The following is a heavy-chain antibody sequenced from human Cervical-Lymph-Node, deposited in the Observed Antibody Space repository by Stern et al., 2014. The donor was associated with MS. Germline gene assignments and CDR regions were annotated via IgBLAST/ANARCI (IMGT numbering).Heavy chain of an antibody. CDR3: ARGDSRFYYYYGMDV. CDR1: GYTFTSYG. D-gene: IGHD2-21*01. J-gene: IGHJ6*02. Sequence: VQLVESGAEVKKPGASVKVSCKASGYTFTSYGISWVRQAPGQGLEWMGWIRYYNGNSYDAKRLQGRVTMTTDTSTSTAYMELRSLRSDDTAVYYCARGDSRFYYYYGMDVWGQGTTVTVSS. V-gene: IGHV1-18*01. CDR2: IRYYNGNS.